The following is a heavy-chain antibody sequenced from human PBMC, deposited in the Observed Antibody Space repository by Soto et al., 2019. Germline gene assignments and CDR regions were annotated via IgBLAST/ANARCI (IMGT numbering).Heavy chain of an antibody. J-gene: IGHJ6*02. CDR2: ISSSSSTI. D-gene: IGHD3-3*01. Sequence: PGGSLRLSCAASGFTFSSYSMNWVRQAPGKGLEWVSYISSSSSTIYYADSVKGRFTISRANAKNSLYLPMNSLRDEDTAVSYCANDLRYYYYCGMDVWGQGTTVTVSS. V-gene: IGHV3-48*02. CDR1: GFTFSSYS. CDR3: ANDLRYYYYCGMDV.